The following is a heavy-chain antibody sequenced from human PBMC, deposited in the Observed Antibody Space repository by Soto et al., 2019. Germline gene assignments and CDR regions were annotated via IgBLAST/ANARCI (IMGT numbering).Heavy chain of an antibody. CDR1: GFTFSSYA. V-gene: IGHV3-23*01. Sequence: EVQLLESGGGLVQSGGSLRLSCAASGFTFSSYAMSWVRQAPGKGLEWVSCISASGSNTYYADSVKGRFTISRDNSKNTLYLQMNNLRVEDKAVYYCADGGEWSFNFEYWGQGTLVTVFS. J-gene: IGHJ4*02. CDR3: ADGGEWSFNFEY. D-gene: IGHD3-3*01. CDR2: ISASGSNT.